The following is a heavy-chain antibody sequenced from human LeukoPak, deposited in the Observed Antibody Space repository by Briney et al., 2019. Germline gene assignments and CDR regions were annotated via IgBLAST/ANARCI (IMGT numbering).Heavy chain of an antibody. J-gene: IGHJ4*02. CDR1: GASLSSYS. CDR2: LFHSGTT. D-gene: IGHD2-2*01. Sequence: SETLSLTCSVSGASLSSYSWIWIRQSPGRTLEWIGHLFHSGTTTYKPSFRSRVTISADTSKNRFSLNLTSVTAADTAIYYCVSLGAVPAAPFDSWGQGILVTVSS. CDR3: VSLGAVPAAPFDS. V-gene: IGHV4-59*01.